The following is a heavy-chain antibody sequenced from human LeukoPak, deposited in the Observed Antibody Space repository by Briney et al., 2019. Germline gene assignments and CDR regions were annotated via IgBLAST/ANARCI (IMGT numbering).Heavy chain of an antibody. V-gene: IGHV1-8*01. D-gene: IGHD5-18*01. J-gene: IGHJ6*02. Sequence: RASVKVSCKASGYTFTSYGINWVRQATGQGLEWMGWMNPNSGNTGYAQKFQGRVTMTRNTSISTAYMELSSLRSEDTAVYYCARGIRRYYYYGMDVWGQGTTVTVSS. CDR1: GYTFTSYG. CDR3: ARGIRRYYYYGMDV. CDR2: MNPNSGNT.